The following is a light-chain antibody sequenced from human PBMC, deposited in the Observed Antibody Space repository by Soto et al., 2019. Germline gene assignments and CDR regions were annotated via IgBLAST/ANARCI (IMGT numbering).Light chain of an antibody. CDR3: QQYHNWPPST. CDR2: GAP. CDR1: QSVSSN. Sequence: IVMTQSPATLCVSLGERATLSFGAVQSVSSNLAWYQQKPGQAPRLLIYGAPTRATGIPARFSGSGSGTEFTLTISSLQSEDFAVYYCQQYHNWPPSTFGQGTRLEIK. V-gene: IGKV3-15*01. J-gene: IGKJ5*01.